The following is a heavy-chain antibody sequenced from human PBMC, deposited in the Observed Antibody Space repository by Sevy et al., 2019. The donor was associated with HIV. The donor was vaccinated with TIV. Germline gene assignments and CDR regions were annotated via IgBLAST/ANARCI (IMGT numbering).Heavy chain of an antibody. Sequence: GGSLRLSCAASGFTFSSYAMSWVRQAPGKGLEWVSTISGSGGNTYYPDSVKGRFTISRDNSKNALYLQMNSLRAEDTAVYYCAKTTVAGPPDYWAQGTLVTVSS. CDR2: ISGSGGNT. D-gene: IGHD6-19*01. V-gene: IGHV3-23*01. J-gene: IGHJ4*02. CDR3: AKTTVAGPPDY. CDR1: GFTFSSYA.